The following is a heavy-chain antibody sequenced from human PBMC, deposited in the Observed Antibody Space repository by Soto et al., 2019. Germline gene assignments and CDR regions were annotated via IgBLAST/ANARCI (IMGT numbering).Heavy chain of an antibody. J-gene: IGHJ4*02. V-gene: IGHV4-30-4*01. CDR1: GGSISNVNYC. D-gene: IGHD7-27*01. Sequence: PSETLSLTCTVSGGSISNVNYCWSWIRQSPDKGLEWIGQIYNGGSTYNNPSLKSRVTISVDTSKNQFSLKLSSVSAADTAVYYCARGPSGDKVDYWGQGTLVTVSS. CDR2: IYNGGST. CDR3: ARGPSGDKVDY.